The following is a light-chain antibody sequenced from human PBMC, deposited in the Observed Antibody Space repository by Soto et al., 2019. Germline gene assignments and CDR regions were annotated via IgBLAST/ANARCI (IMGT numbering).Light chain of an antibody. J-gene: IGKJ4*01. Sequence: AIQMTQSPSSLSASVGDRVTITCRASQGIRNDLGWYHHKPGKATKLLLYAASSLQSGVPSRFSGSGSGTDFTLTLSSLQPEDFATYYCLQDCKYPRTLGGGTKVEIK. CDR2: AAS. CDR1: QGIRND. V-gene: IGKV1-6*01. CDR3: LQDCKYPRT.